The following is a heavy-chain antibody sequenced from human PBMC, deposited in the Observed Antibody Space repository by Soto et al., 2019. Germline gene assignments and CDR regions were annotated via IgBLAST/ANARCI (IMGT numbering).Heavy chain of an antibody. J-gene: IGHJ1*01. CDR2: INHSGNT. Sequence: NGLEWIGEINHSGNTNYNPSLKSLVTISVDTSTNQFSLKPKSVTAADTAVYYCTFVFQPEDSRPDYF. V-gene: IGHV4-34*01. CDR3: TFVFQPEDSRPDYF. D-gene: IGHD6-13*01.